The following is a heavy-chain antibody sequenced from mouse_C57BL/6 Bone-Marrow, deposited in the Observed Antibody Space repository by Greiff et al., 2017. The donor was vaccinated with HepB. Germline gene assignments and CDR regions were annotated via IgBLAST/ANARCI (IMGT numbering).Heavy chain of an antibody. J-gene: IGHJ3*01. CDR1: GFTFSDYY. V-gene: IGHV5-12*01. Sequence: EVQLVESGGGLVQPGGSLKLSCAASGFTFSDYYMYLVRQTPEKRLEWVAYISNGGGSTYYPDTVKGRFTISRDNAKNTLYLQMSRLKSEDTAMYYCARQGLQTYWGQGTLVTVSA. D-gene: IGHD3-1*01. CDR3: ARQGLQTY. CDR2: ISNGGGST.